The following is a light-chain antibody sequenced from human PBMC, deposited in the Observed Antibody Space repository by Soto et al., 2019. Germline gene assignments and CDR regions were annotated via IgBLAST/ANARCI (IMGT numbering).Light chain of an antibody. Sequence: QSALTQPRSVSGSPGQSVTISCTGTSSDVGGYNYVSWYQQHPGKAPKLMIYDVSKRPSGFTDRFSGSKSGNTASLTISGLQAEDEADYYCCSYAVTYYVFGTGTKLTVL. V-gene: IGLV2-11*01. CDR2: DVS. CDR3: CSYAVTYYV. CDR1: SSDVGGYNY. J-gene: IGLJ1*01.